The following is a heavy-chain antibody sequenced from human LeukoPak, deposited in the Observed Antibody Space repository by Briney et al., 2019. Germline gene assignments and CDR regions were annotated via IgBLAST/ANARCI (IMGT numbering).Heavy chain of an antibody. CDR1: GFTFSSYA. D-gene: IGHD6-19*01. CDR3: ARVSSGWYGGFDP. J-gene: IGHJ5*02. V-gene: IGHV3-30*04. CDR2: ISYDGSNK. Sequence: GGSLRLSCAASGFTFSSYAMHWVRQAPGKGLEWVTIISYDGSNKYYADSVKGRFTISRDNSKNTLYLLMNSLRTEDTAVYYCARVSSGWYGGFDPWGQGTLVTVSS.